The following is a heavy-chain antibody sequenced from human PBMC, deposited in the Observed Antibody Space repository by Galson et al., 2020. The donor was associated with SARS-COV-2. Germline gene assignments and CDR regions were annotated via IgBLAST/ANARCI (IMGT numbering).Heavy chain of an antibody. V-gene: IGHV1-18*04. CDR2: ISAYNGDT. D-gene: IGHD5-18*01. CDR3: ARVRTALNAFDI. CDR1: GYTITNYG. J-gene: IGHJ3*02. Sequence: ASAQVSCQASGYTITNYGISWVRQPPAQELQWMGWISAYNGDTNYAQKLQGRVTMTTDTSTSTANMELRSLRSDDTAVYYCARVRTALNAFDIWGQGTMVTVSS.